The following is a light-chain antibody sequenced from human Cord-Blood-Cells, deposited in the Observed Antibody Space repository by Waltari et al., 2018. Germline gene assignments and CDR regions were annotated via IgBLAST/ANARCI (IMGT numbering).Light chain of an antibody. J-gene: IGLJ1*01. CDR3: CSYAGSSTFV. CDR2: EGS. CDR1: RSDVGSYTL. V-gene: IGLV2-23*01. Sequence: HSALTQPASVSRSPRQSFTISCTRTRSDVGSYTLAPWYQQHPGKAPKLMIYEGSKRPSGVSNRFSGSKSGNTASLTISGLQAEDEADYYCCSYAGSSTFVFGTGTKVTVL.